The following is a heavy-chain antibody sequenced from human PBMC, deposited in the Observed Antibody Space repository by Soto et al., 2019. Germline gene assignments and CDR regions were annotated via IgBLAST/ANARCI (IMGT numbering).Heavy chain of an antibody. Sequence: WCSMRISCAASSETFSISLMNGACQATGKGLEWVGRIKSKTDGETTDYAAPVKGRFTISRDDSKYTMYLQMDSPKTEDTAVYYCTPLLRWFGDPGYWGQGTLVTVSS. V-gene: IGHV3-15*07. CDR2: IKSKTDGETT. J-gene: IGHJ4*02. CDR1: SETFSISL. D-gene: IGHD3-10*01. CDR3: TPLLRWFGDPGY.